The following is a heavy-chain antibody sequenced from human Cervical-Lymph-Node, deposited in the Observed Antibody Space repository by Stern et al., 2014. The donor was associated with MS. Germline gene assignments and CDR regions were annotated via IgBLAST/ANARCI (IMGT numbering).Heavy chain of an antibody. Sequence: MQLVQSGGALVQPGRSLRLSCAASGFTFDDYTMHWVRQAPGKGLEWVSGITWNSDTRDYADSVKGRFTISRDNAKISLYLQMNSVRPEDTAFYYCARDSYYFGSGTYGMDVWGRGTMVTVSS. CDR2: ITWNSDTR. V-gene: IGHV3-9*01. CDR1: GFTFDDYT. D-gene: IGHD3-10*01. J-gene: IGHJ6*02. CDR3: ARDSYYFGSGTYGMDV.